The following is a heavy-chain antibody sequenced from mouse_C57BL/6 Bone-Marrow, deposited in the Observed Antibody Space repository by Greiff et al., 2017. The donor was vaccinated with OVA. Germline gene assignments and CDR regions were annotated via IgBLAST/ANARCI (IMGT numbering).Heavy chain of an antibody. Sequence: ESGPALVKPSQSLSLTCSVTCYSITSGYYWNWIRQFPGNKLEWMGYISYDGSNNYNPSLKNRISITRDTSKNQFFLKLNSVTTEDTATYYCAREDGNYPYWGQGTLVTVSA. V-gene: IGHV3-6*01. CDR2: ISYDGSN. CDR3: AREDGNYPY. D-gene: IGHD2-1*01. J-gene: IGHJ3*01. CDR1: CYSITSGYY.